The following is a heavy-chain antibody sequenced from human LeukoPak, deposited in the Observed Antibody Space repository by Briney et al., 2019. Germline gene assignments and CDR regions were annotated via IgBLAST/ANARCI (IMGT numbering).Heavy chain of an antibody. CDR2: INHSGST. D-gene: IGHD3-10*01. CDR1: GGSFSGYY. CDR3: ARGTYYYGSGSYNFYY. V-gene: IGHV4-34*01. Sequence: SETLSLTCAVYGGSFSGYYWSWIRQPPGKGLEWMGEINHSGSTNYNPSLKSRVTISVDTSKNQFSLKLSSVTAADTAVYYCARGTYYYGSGSYNFYYWGQGTLVTVSS. J-gene: IGHJ4*02.